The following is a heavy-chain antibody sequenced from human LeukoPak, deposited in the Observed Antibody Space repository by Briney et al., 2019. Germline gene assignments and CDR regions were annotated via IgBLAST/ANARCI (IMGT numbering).Heavy chain of an antibody. Sequence: ASVKVSCKASGYTFTGYYMHWVRQAPGQGLEWMGWINPNSGGTTYAQKFQGRVTMTRDTSISTAYMELSRLRSDDTAVYYCARDPLGVVVPAAIRGPDYWGQGTLVTVSS. CDR1: GYTFTGYY. J-gene: IGHJ4*02. V-gene: IGHV1-2*02. CDR3: ARDPLGVVVPAAIRGPDY. D-gene: IGHD2-2*02. CDR2: INPNSGGT.